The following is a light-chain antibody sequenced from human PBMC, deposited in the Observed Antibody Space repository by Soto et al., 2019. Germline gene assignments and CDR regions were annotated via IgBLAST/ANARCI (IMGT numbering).Light chain of an antibody. J-gene: IGLJ3*02. Sequence: QSALTQPASVSGSPGQSITISCTGTSSDVGGYNYVSWYQQHPGKAPKLMIYEVSNRPSGVSNRFSGSKSGNTASLTISGLQYEDEADYYCSSYTTSSTHWVFGGGTKLTVL. V-gene: IGLV2-14*01. CDR2: EVS. CDR1: SSDVGGYNY. CDR3: SSYTTSSTHWV.